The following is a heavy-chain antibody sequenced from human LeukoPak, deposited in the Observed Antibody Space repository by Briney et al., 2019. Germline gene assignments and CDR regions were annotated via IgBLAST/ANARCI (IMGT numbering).Heavy chain of an antibody. V-gene: IGHV3-48*04. CDR3: ARGRLLRYYMDV. J-gene: IGHJ6*03. CDR1: GFTFSSYS. CDR2: ISSSSSII. Sequence: GGSLRLSCAASGFTFSSYSMNWVRQAPGKGLEWVSYISSSSSIIYYADSVKGRFTISRDNAKNSLYLQMNSLRAEDTAVYYCARGRLLRYYMDVWGKGTTVTVSS. D-gene: IGHD2-15*01.